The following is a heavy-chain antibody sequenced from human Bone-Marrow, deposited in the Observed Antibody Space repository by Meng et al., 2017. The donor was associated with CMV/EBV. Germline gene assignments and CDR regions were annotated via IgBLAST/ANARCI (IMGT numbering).Heavy chain of an antibody. D-gene: IGHD1-14*01. CDR3: AGIPDRSPNDAFDI. J-gene: IGHJ3*02. V-gene: IGHV2-70D*14. Sequence: SGPTLAKPTQTLTLTCTFSGFSLSTSGMRVSWIRQPQGKALEWLARFDWDDDKFYSTSLKTRLTISKDTSNNQVVLTMTNMDPVDTPTYYCAGIPDRSPNDAFDIWGQGTMVTVSS. CDR1: GFSLSTSGMR. CDR2: FDWDDDK.